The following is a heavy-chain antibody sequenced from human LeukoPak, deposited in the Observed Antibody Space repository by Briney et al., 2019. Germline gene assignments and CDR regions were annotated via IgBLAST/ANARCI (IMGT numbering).Heavy chain of an antibody. J-gene: IGHJ4*02. D-gene: IGHD4-17*01. Sequence: NPSGTLSLTCTVSGGSICSSSYVWGWVRQPPGKGLEWIGSIFYSGSTYYNPSLNSRVTISIDTSKNQFSLRLSSVTAADTAVYYCARQMNTVTADYWGQGTLVTVSS. V-gene: IGHV4-39*01. CDR3: ARQMNTVTADY. CDR1: GGSICSSSYV. CDR2: IFYSGST.